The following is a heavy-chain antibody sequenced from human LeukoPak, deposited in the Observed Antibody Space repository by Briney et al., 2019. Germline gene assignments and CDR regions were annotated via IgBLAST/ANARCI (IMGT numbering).Heavy chain of an antibody. CDR1: GYTFTSYD. D-gene: IGHD2-2*01. CDR3: ARASQVAYCSSTSCQNWFDP. Sequence: GASVKVSCKASGYTFTSYDINWVRQATVQGLEWMGWMNPNRGNTGYAQKFQGRVTKARNTSISTAYMELSSLRSEDTAVYYCARASQVAYCSSTSCQNWFDPWGQGTLVTVSS. V-gene: IGHV1-8*01. J-gene: IGHJ5*02. CDR2: MNPNRGNT.